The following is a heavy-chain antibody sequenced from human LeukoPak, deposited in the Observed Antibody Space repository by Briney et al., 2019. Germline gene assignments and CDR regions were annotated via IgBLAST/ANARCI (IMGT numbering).Heavy chain of an antibody. J-gene: IGHJ5*02. D-gene: IGHD1-1*01. CDR3: ARDADWNDAWFDP. CDR1: GGSVSSGSYY. V-gene: IGHV4-61*01. CDR2: IYYSGST. Sequence: SETLSLTCTVSGGSVSSGSYYWSWIRQPPGKGLEWIGYIYYSGSTNYNPSLKSRVTISVDTSKNQFSLKLSSVTAADTAVYYCARDADWNDAWFDPWGRGTLVTVSS.